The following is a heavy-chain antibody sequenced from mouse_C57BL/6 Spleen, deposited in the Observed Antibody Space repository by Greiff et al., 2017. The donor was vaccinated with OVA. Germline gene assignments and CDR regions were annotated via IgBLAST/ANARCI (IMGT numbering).Heavy chain of an antibody. CDR3: AREGVGKFDY. J-gene: IGHJ2*01. CDR2: ISDGGSYT. Sequence: DVMLVESGGGLVKPGGSLKLSCAASGFTFSSYAMSWVRQTPEKRLEWVATISDGGSYTYYPDNVKGRFTISRDNAKNNLYLQMSHLKSEDTAMYYCAREGVGKFDYWGQGTTLTVSS. CDR1: GFTFSSYA. D-gene: IGHD1-3*01. V-gene: IGHV5-4*01.